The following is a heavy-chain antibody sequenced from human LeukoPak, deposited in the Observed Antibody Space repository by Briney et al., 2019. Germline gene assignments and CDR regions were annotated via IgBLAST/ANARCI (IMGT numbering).Heavy chain of an antibody. CDR3: ATSNSSDWYAGGSDY. D-gene: IGHD6-19*01. J-gene: IGHJ4*02. Sequence: PGGSLRLSCAASGFTFSSYAMSWVRQAPGKGLEWVAHIKQDGSEKFYVDSVKGRFTISRDNAKNSLYLQMNSLRAEDTAVYYCATSNSSDWYAGGSDYWGQGTLVTVSS. CDR1: GFTFSSYA. V-gene: IGHV3-7*01. CDR2: IKQDGSEK.